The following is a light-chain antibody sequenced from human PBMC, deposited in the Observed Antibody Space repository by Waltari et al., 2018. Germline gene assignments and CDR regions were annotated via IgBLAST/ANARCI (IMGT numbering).Light chain of an antibody. CDR1: SSDVGGYNY. Sequence: QSALTQPASVSGSPGQSITISCTGTSSDVGGYNYVSWYQQHPGKAPKLMIYEVSKRPSGVSNRCSGPRSGNTASLTISGLQAEDEADYYCSSYTSSSTVVFGGGTKLTVL. J-gene: IGLJ2*01. V-gene: IGLV2-14*01. CDR3: SSYTSSSTVV. CDR2: EVS.